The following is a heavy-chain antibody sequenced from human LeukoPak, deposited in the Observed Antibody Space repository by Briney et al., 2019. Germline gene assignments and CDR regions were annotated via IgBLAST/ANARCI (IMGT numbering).Heavy chain of an antibody. Sequence: PSETLSLTCTVSGGSISSYYWSWIRQPPGKGLEWIGNTYYSGITHYNPSLKSRVIISVDTSKNQFSLKLSSVTAADTAVYYCARDPGGDYSDYWGQGTLVTVSS. J-gene: IGHJ4*02. CDR1: GGSISSYY. CDR3: ARDPGGDYSDY. V-gene: IGHV4-59*12. CDR2: TYYSGIT.